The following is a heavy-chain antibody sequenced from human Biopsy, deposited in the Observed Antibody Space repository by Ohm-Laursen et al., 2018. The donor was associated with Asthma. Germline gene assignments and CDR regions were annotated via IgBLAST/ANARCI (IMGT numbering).Heavy chain of an antibody. CDR2: INSVFGTT. J-gene: IGHJ4*02. V-gene: IGHV1-69*13. CDR3: ARKAGSCISRTCYSLDF. CDR1: GGTFNTYV. Sequence: GASVKVSCKSLGGTFNTYVIGWVRQAPGQGLEWMGGINSVFGTTTYPQKFQDRVTITADDSTSTVYMELSSLRSEDTAVYYYARKAGSCISRTCYSLDFWGQGAVVTVSS. D-gene: IGHD2-2*01.